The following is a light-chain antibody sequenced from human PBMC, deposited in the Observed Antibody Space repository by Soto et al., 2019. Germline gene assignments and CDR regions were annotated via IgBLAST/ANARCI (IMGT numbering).Light chain of an antibody. CDR3: QQYGSSQWT. CDR2: GAS. CDR1: QSVSSY. J-gene: IGKJ1*01. V-gene: IGKV3-20*01. Sequence: EIVMPQSPATLSVSPGERATLSCGASQSVSSYLAWYQQKPGQAPRLLIYGASNRATGIPDRFSGSESGRDFTLTISRLEPEDFAVYYCQQYGSSQWTFGQGTKVDIK.